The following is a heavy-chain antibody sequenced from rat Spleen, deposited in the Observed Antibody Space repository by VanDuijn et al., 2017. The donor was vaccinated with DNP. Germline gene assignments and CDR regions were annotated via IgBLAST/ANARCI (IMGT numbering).Heavy chain of an antibody. CDR3: ARSPITISYAMDA. J-gene: IGHJ4*01. CDR1: GYSITSNFK. Sequence: EVQLQESGPGLVKPSQSLSLTCSVTGYSITSNFKWSWIRKFPGNNLEWMGYINSAGSTNYNPSLTSRTSITRDTSKNQFSLQVNSVTTEDTATYYCARSPITISYAMDAWGQGTSVTVSS. D-gene: IGHD1-10*01. CDR2: INSAGST. V-gene: IGHV3-3*01.